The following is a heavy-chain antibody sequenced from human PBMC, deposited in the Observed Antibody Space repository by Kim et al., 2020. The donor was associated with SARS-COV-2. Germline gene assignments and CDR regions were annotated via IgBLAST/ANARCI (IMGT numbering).Heavy chain of an antibody. J-gene: IGHJ6*02. CDR3: ARDTAAAMDV. D-gene: IGHD6-25*01. V-gene: IGHV3-72*01. Sequence: YPPSVKGRFTVSRDDSKNSLFLQMNSLQSEDTAVYFCARDTAAAMDVWGQGTTVTVSS.